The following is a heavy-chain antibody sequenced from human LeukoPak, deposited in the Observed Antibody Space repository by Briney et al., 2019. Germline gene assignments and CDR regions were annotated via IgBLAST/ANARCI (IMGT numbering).Heavy chain of an antibody. D-gene: IGHD2-15*01. CDR1: GFTVNSNY. J-gene: IGHJ4*02. V-gene: IGHV3-53*01. CDR2: LYSDGRT. Sequence: GGSLRLSCAASGFTVNSNYMNWVRQAPGKGLEWVSVLYSDGRTYYADSVKGRFTISRDTSKNTLYLQVNSLRAEDTAVYYCARRGGYYPIDYWGQGTLVTVSS. CDR3: ARRGGYYPIDY.